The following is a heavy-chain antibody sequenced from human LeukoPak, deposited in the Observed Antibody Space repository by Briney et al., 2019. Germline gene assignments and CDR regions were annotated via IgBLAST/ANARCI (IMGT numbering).Heavy chain of an antibody. CDR1: GFTFSNYH. V-gene: IGHV3-21*04. J-gene: IGHJ4*02. CDR2: ITTRSGYI. Sequence: PGGSLRLSCVASGFTFSNYHMNWVRQAPGKGLEWVSSITTRSGYIYYSDSVRGRFTISRDNSNNALFLLMISLRVEDTAVYYCVKDVGQTYYYDTDERFDSWGQGTLVTVSS. D-gene: IGHD3-22*01. CDR3: VKDVGQTYYYDTDERFDS.